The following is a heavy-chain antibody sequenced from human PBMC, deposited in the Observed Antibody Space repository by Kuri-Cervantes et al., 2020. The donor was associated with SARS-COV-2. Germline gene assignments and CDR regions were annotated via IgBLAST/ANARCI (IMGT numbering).Heavy chain of an antibody. D-gene: IGHD6-19*01. Sequence: SVQVSCKASGGTFSRYALNWVRQAPGQGLEWMGGIIPIFATSNYAQKFQDRVTITADNSTNTVYMELSSLRSGDTAVYYCARELYDSGWSQKRYYYYRMDVWGQGTTVTVSS. V-gene: IGHV1-69*06. CDR2: IIPIFATS. CDR1: GGTFSRYA. J-gene: IGHJ6*02. CDR3: ARELYDSGWSQKRYYYYRMDV.